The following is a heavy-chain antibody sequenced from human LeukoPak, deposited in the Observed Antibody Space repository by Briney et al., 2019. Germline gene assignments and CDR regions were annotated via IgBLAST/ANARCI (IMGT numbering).Heavy chain of an antibody. V-gene: IGHV4-38-2*01. CDR3: ARVYSGSTWYYFDY. D-gene: IGHD5-12*01. CDR2: IYHTGRT. J-gene: IGHJ4*02. CDR1: HYSISSPYF. Sequence: SETLSLTCAVSHYSISSPYFWGWIRQPPGKGLEWIGSIYHTGRTNYNPSINSRVTMSLDTSKNQFSLNLNSVTAADTAVYHCARVYSGSTWYYFDYWGQGILVTVSS.